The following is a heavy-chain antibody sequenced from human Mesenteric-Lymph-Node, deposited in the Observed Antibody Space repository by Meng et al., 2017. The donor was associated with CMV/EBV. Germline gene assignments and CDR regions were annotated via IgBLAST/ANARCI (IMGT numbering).Heavy chain of an antibody. V-gene: IGHV1-46*01. CDR2: INPSGGST. J-gene: IGHJ4*02. Sequence: ASVKVSCKASGYTFTSYYIHWVRQAPGQGLEWMGIINPSGGSTSYAQKFQGRVTMTRDTSTSTVYMELSSLRSEDTAVYYCARALLPSIAAAGTVLHDYWGQGTQVTVSS. CDR1: GYTFTSYY. D-gene: IGHD6-13*01. CDR3: ARALLPSIAAAGTVLHDY.